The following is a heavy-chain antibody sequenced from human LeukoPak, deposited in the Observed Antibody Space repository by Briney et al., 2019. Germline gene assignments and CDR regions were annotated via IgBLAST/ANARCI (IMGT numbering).Heavy chain of an antibody. Sequence: SETLSLTCTVSGGSISSSSYYWGWIRQPPGKGLEWIGSIYYSGSTYYNPSLKSRVTISVDTSKNQFSLKLSSVPAADPAVYYCASARLPSYYDFWSGYQVRSINFDYWGQGTLVTVSS. CDR2: IYYSGST. CDR3: ASARLPSYYDFWSGYQVRSINFDY. CDR1: GGSISSSSYY. J-gene: IGHJ4*02. V-gene: IGHV4-39*07. D-gene: IGHD3-3*01.